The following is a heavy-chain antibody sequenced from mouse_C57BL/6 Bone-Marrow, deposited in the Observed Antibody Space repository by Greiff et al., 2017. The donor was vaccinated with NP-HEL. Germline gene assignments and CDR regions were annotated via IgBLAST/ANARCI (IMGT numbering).Heavy chain of an antibody. J-gene: IGHJ4*01. CDR2: INPSSGYT. V-gene: IGHV1-4*01. Sequence: QVQLQQSGAELARPGASVKVSCKASGYTFTSYTMHWVKQRPGQGLEWIGYINPSSGYTKYNQKFKDKATLTADKSSSTAYMQLSSLTSEDSAVYYCASPKDYAMDYWGQGTSVTVSS. CDR1: GYTFTSYT. CDR3: ASPKDYAMDY.